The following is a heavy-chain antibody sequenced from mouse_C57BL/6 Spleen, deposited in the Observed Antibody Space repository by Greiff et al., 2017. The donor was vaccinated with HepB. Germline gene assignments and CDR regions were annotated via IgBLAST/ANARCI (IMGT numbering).Heavy chain of an antibody. Sequence: QVQLKQSGPELVKPGASVKISCKASGYAFSSSWMNWVKQRPGKGLEWIGRIYPGDGDTNYNGKFKGKATLTADKSSSTAYMQLSSLTSEDSAVYFCARFNDYAWYFDVWGTGTTVTVSS. CDR1: GYAFSSSW. D-gene: IGHD2-4*01. CDR3: ARFNDYAWYFDV. CDR2: IYPGDGDT. J-gene: IGHJ1*03. V-gene: IGHV1-82*01.